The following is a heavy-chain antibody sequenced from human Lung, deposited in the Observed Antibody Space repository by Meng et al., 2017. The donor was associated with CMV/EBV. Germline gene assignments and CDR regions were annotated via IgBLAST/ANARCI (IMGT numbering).Heavy chain of an antibody. D-gene: IGHD3-22*01. CDR3: ARAPGGRLHDGSGYYGDDSLPPDD. CDR1: GDTFSSSA. CDR2: IIAILGIA. V-gene: IGHV1-69*10. J-gene: IGHJ4*02. Sequence: SVKVSCKASGDTFSSSAISWVRQAPGQGLEWMGGIIAILGIANYAQKFQGRVTITTDKSTGTAYMELSRLRSEDTAVYYCARAPGGRLHDGSGYYGDDSLPPDDWGQGTLVTVSS.